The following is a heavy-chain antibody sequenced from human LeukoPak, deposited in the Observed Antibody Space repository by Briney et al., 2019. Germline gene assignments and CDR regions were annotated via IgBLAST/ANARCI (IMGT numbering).Heavy chain of an antibody. V-gene: IGHV4-31*03. CDR1: GGSISSGGYY. Sequence: SETLSLTCTVSGGSISSGGYYWSWIRQHPGKGLEWIGYIYYSGSTYYNPSLKSRVTISVHTSKNQFSLKLASVTAADTAVYYCARDSHGYSSSSHLGYWGQGTLVTVSS. CDR3: ARDSHGYSSSSHLGY. D-gene: IGHD6-6*01. J-gene: IGHJ4*02. CDR2: IYYSGST.